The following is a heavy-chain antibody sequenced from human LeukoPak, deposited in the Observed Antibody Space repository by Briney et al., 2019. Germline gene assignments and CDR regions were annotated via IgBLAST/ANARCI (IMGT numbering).Heavy chain of an antibody. CDR1: GFTFDDYA. D-gene: IGHD6-19*01. Sequence: GRSLRLSCAASGFTFDDYAMHWVRQAPGKGLEWVSGISWDSGSIGYADSVKGRFTISRDNAKNSLYLQMNSLRAEDTALYYCAKDTRSSGLGYWGQGTLVTVSS. CDR2: ISWDSGSI. J-gene: IGHJ4*02. V-gene: IGHV3-9*01. CDR3: AKDTRSSGLGY.